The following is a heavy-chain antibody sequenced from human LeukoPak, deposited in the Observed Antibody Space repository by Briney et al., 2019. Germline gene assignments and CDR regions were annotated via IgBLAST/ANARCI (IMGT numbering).Heavy chain of an antibody. CDR2: INHSGST. V-gene: IGHV4-34*01. D-gene: IGHD3-22*01. J-gene: IGHJ3*02. CDR1: GGSFSGYY. CDR3: ASTGSGYKFDI. Sequence: SETLSLTCAVYGGSFSGYYWSWIRQPPGKGLEWIGEINHSGSTNYNPSLKSRVTISVDTSKNQFSLKLSSVTAADTAVYYCASTGSGYKFDIWGQGTMVTVSS.